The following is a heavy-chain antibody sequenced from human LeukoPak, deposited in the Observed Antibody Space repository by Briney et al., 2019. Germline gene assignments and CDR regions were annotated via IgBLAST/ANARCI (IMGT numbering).Heavy chain of an antibody. CDR2: MNPNSGNT. CDR3: ARGVFGQPLLTYYYYYYYMDV. J-gene: IGHJ6*03. V-gene: IGHV1-8*03. CDR1: GYTFTGYY. Sequence: ASVKVSCKASGYTFTGYYIHWVRQAPGQGPEWMGWMNPNSGNTGYAQKFQGRVTITRNTSISTAYMELSSLRSEDTAVYYCARGVFGQPLLTYYYYYYYMDVWGKGTTVTVSS. D-gene: IGHD2-21*02.